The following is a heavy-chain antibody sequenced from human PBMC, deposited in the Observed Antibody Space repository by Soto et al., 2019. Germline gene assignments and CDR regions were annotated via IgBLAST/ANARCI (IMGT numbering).Heavy chain of an antibody. V-gene: IGHV4-59*01. CDR1: GGSISSYY. J-gene: IGHJ4*02. CDR3: ARSDGRY. Sequence: QVQLQESGPGLVKPSETLSLTCTVSGGSISSYYWSWIRQPPGKGLEWIGYIYYSGSTNYNPSLKSPVTISVDTSKNPFSLKLRSVPAAATAVYYCARSDGRYWGQGTLVTVSS. CDR2: IYYSGST.